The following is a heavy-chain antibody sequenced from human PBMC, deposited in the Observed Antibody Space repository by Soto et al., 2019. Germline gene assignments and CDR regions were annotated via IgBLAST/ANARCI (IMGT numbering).Heavy chain of an antibody. J-gene: IGHJ3*02. CDR2: IYHSGST. V-gene: IGHV4-30-2*01. Sequence: KPSETLSLTCAVSGGSISSGGYSWSWILQPPGKGLEWIGYIYHSGSTYYNPSLKSRVTISVDRSKNQFSLKLSSVTAADTAVYYCARGITMVRGVATNAFDIWGQGTMVTVSS. CDR1: GGSISSGGYS. CDR3: ARGITMVRGVATNAFDI. D-gene: IGHD3-10*01.